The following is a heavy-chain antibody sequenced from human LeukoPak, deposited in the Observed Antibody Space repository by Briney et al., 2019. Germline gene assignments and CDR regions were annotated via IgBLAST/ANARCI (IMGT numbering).Heavy chain of an antibody. CDR2: ISGSGGSP. Sequence: GSLRLSCAASGFTFSSYAMSWVRQAPGKGLEWVSAISGSGGSPYYADSVKGRFTISRDNSKNTLYLQMNSLRAEDTAVYYCANLDYYYYGMDVWGQGTTVTVSS. J-gene: IGHJ6*02. CDR1: GFTFSSYA. V-gene: IGHV3-23*01. CDR3: ANLDYYYYGMDV.